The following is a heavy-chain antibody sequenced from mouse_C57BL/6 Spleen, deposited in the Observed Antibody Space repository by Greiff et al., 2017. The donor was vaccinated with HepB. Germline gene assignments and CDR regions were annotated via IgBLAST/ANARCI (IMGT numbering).Heavy chain of an antibody. J-gene: IGHJ2*01. CDR2: INYDGSST. Sequence: EVNVVESEGGLVQPGSSMKLSCTASGFTFSDYYMAWVRQVPEKGLEWVANINYDGSSTYYLDSLKSRFIISRDNAKNILYLQMSSLKSEDTATYYCARWSFYASFDYWGQGTTLTVSS. D-gene: IGHD2-3*01. V-gene: IGHV5-16*01. CDR3: ARWSFYASFDY. CDR1: GFTFSDYY.